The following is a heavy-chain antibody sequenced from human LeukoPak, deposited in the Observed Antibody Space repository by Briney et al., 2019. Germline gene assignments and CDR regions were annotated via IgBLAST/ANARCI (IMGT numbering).Heavy chain of an antibody. V-gene: IGHV1-46*02. J-gene: IGHJ6*03. D-gene: IGHD2-2*01. CDR3: AIPQVVPAAPDMDV. Sequence: ASVKVSCKASGYSFKNYDINWVRQAPGQGLEWMGIINPSGGSTSYAQKFQGRVTMTRDTSTSTVYMELSSLRSEDTAVYYCAIPQVVPAAPDMDVWGKGTTVTVSS. CDR1: GYSFKNYD. CDR2: INPSGGST.